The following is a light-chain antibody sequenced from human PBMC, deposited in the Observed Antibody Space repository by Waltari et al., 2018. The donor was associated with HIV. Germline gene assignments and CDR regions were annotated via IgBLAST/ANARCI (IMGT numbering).Light chain of an antibody. CDR2: LSN. J-gene: IGLJ2*01. Sequence: QSVLTQPPSVSGAPGQTVTISCVGSRSNLGAGYDVHWYHHGPGTAPKLLIYLSNNRPPGFRDRFAGSKSGASTSLTITGLQAEDEGDYYCHSYDNSLNGVLFGGGTRLTVL. CDR1: RSNLGAGYD. CDR3: HSYDNSLNGVL. V-gene: IGLV1-40*01.